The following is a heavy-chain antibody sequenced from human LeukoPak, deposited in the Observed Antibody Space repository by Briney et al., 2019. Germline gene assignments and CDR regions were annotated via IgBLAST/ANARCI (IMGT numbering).Heavy chain of an antibody. V-gene: IGHV1-69*13. Sequence: SVNVSCKASGGTFSSYAISWVRQAPGQGLEWMGGIIPIFGTANYAQKFQGRVTITADESTSTAYMELSSLRSEDTAVYYCARFDEPRITMIVGDYWGQGTLVTVSS. CDR3: ARFDEPRITMIVGDY. CDR2: IIPIFGTA. D-gene: IGHD3-22*01. J-gene: IGHJ4*02. CDR1: GGTFSSYA.